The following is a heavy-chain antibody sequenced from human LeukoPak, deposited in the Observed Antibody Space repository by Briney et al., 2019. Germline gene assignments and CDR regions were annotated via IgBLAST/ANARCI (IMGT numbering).Heavy chain of an antibody. J-gene: IGHJ6*03. CDR2: INTNTGNP. CDR1: GYTFTSYA. CDR3: AREGYYGSGTPYYYYYMDV. Sequence: ASVKVSCKASGYTFTSYAMNGVRQAPGQGLEWMGWINTNTGNPTYAQGFTGRFVFSLDTSVSTAYLQISSLKAEDTAVYYCAREGYYGSGTPYYYYYMDVWGKGTTVTVSS. D-gene: IGHD3-10*01. V-gene: IGHV7-4-1*02.